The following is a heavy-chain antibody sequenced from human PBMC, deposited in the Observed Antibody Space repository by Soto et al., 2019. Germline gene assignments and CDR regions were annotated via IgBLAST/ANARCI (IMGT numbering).Heavy chain of an antibody. CDR3: ARDSTYYDFWSGYYTCPMDV. V-gene: IGHV1-69*04. J-gene: IGHJ6*03. CDR2: IIPILGIA. D-gene: IGHD3-3*01. CDR1: GGTFSSYT. Sequence: APVKVSCKASGGTFSSYTISWVRQAPGQGLEWMGRIIPILGIANYAQKFQGRVTITADKSTSTAYMELSSLRSEDTAVYYCARDSTYYDFWSGYYTCPMDVWGKGTTVTVSS.